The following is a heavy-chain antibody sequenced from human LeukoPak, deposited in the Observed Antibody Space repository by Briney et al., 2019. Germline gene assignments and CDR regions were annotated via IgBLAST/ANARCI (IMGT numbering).Heavy chain of an antibody. D-gene: IGHD6-25*01. J-gene: IGHJ1*01. CDR1: GGSFSGYY. CDR3: ASRER. V-gene: IGHV4-34*01. CDR2: INYSGRT. Sequence: SETLSLTCAVYGGSFSGYYWSWVRQPPGKGLEWIGEINYSGRTSYNPSLKSRVIISIDTSKNQFSLNLTSVTAADTGIYYCASRERWGQGTLVTVSS.